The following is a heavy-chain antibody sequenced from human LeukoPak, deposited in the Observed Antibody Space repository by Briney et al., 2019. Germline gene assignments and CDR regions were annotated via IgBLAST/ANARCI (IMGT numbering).Heavy chain of an antibody. D-gene: IGHD2-2*01. Sequence: ASVKVSCKVSGYTLTELSMHWVRQAPGKGLEWMGGFDPEDGETIYAQKFQGRVTITTDESTSTAYMELSSLRSEDTAVYYCAREGYCSSTSCYLGAFDIWGQGTMVTVSS. CDR2: FDPEDGET. V-gene: IGHV1-24*01. CDR1: GYTLTELS. J-gene: IGHJ3*02. CDR3: AREGYCSSTSCYLGAFDI.